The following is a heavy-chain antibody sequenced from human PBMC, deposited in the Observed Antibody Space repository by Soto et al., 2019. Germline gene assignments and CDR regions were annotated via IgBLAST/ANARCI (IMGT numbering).Heavy chain of an antibody. D-gene: IGHD2-8*02. CDR1: GYSFTSYW. CDR3: VRGYPTGVALVLPLDH. Sequence: GESLKISCKASGYSFTSYWIGWVRQMPGKGLEWMGIISPSDSETRYSPSFKGQVTITADKSITTAYLQWSSLKASDTAMYYCVRGYPTGVALVLPLDHWGQ. V-gene: IGHV5-51*01. CDR2: ISPSDSET. J-gene: IGHJ4*02.